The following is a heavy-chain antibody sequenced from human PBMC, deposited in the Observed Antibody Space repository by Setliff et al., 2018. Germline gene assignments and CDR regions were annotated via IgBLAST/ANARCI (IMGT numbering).Heavy chain of an antibody. V-gene: IGHV4-61*09. J-gene: IGHJ2*01. CDR3: XRXXXXYDSSGYYYEMAQWYFDL. CDR2: IYTSGST. Sequence: PSETLSLTCTVSGGSISSGSFYWSWIRQPAGKGLEWIGHIYTSGSTNYNPSLKTRVTISXXTSXXXXXXXXXXXXXXXXXXXXXXRXXXXYDSSGYYYEMAQWYFDLWGRGTLVTVSS. CDR1: GGSISSGSFY. D-gene: IGHD3-22*01.